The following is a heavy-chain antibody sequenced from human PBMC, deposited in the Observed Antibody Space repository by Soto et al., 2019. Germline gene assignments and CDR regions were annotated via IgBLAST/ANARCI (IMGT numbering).Heavy chain of an antibody. CDR3: ARGMGSSPTEAFDI. CDR1: GFTFSSYW. CDR2: INSDGSST. D-gene: IGHD6-6*01. J-gene: IGHJ3*02. Sequence: PGGSLRLSCAASGFTFSSYWMHWVRQAPGKGLVWVSRINSDGSSTSYADSVKGRFTISRDNAKNTLYLQMNSLRAEDTAVYYCARGMGSSPTEAFDIWGQGTMVTVSS. V-gene: IGHV3-74*01.